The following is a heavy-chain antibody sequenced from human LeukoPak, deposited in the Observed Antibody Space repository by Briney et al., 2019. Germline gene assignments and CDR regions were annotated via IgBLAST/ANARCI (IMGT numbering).Heavy chain of an antibody. CDR3: ARQGGSSSSKGGAFDI. J-gene: IGHJ3*02. Sequence: SETLSLTCTVSGGSISSYYWSWIRQPPGKGLEWIGYIYYSGSTNYNPSLKSRVTISVDTSKNQFSLKLSSVTAADTAVYYCARQGGSSSSKGGAFDIWAQGTMVTVSS. D-gene: IGHD2-15*01. CDR2: IYYSGST. V-gene: IGHV4-59*08. CDR1: GGSISSYY.